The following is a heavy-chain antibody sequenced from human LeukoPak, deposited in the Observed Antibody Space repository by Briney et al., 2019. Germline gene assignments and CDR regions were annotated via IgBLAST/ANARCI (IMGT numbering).Heavy chain of an antibody. CDR1: GYTFTGYY. D-gene: IGHD4-11*01. Sequence: GASVKVSCKASGYTFTGYYMHWVRQAPGQGLEWMGWINPNSGGTNYAQKFQGGVTMTRDTSISTAYMELSRLRSDDTAVYYCARGFLSTVTTPPVSYWGQGTLVTVSS. CDR3: ARGFLSTVTTPPVSY. V-gene: IGHV1-2*02. CDR2: INPNSGGT. J-gene: IGHJ4*02.